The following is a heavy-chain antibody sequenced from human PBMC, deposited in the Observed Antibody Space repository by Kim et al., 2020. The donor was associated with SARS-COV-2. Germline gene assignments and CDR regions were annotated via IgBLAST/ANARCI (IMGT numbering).Heavy chain of an antibody. CDR1: GYTFTSYA. V-gene: IGHV1-3*01. Sequence: ASVKVSCKASGYTFTSYAMHWVRQTPGQRLEWMGWINAGNGNTKYSQKFQGRVTITRDTSASTAYMELSSLRSEDTAVYYCASLDYGSGNRNWFDPWGQGTLVTVSS. CDR3: ASLDYGSGNRNWFDP. D-gene: IGHD3-10*01. CDR2: INAGNGNT. J-gene: IGHJ5*02.